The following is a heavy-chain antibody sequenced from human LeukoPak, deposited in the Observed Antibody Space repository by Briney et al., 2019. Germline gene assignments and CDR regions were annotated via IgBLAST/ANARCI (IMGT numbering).Heavy chain of an antibody. CDR1: GGSISSSSYY. D-gene: IGHD3-3*01. V-gene: IGHV4-39*07. CDR3: ARVWSPVPGIYFTMGKTWFDP. CDR2: IYYSGST. Sequence: SETLSLTCTVSGGSISSSSYYWGWIRQPPGKGLEWIGSIYYSGSTYYNPSLKSRVTISVDRSKNQFSLKLSSVTAADTAVYYCARVWSPVPGIYFTMGKTWFDPWGQGTLVTVP. J-gene: IGHJ5*02.